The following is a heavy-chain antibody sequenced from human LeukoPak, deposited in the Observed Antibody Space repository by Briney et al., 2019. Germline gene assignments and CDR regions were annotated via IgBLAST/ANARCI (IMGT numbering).Heavy chain of an antibody. D-gene: IGHD6-13*01. CDR2: ITGSGDST. V-gene: IGHV3-23*01. Sequence: GGSLRLSCAASGFTFSSYAMSWVRQAPGKGLEWVSAITGSGDSTYYADSVKGRFTISRDNSKNTLYLQMNSLRPEDTAVYYCAKDRMTSSSWYSYWGQGTLVTVSS. J-gene: IGHJ4*02. CDR1: GFTFSSYA. CDR3: AKDRMTSSSWYSY.